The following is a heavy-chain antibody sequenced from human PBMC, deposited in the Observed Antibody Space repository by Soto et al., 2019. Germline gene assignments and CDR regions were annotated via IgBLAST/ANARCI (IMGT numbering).Heavy chain of an antibody. CDR3: ARDQGKGSGWYGDDAFDI. Sequence: SGINWNGGSTGYADSVKGRFTISRDNAKNSLYLQMNSLRAEDTALYYCARDQGKGSGWYGDDAFDIWGQGTMVTVSS. D-gene: IGHD6-19*01. J-gene: IGHJ3*02. CDR2: INWNGGST. V-gene: IGHV3-20*03.